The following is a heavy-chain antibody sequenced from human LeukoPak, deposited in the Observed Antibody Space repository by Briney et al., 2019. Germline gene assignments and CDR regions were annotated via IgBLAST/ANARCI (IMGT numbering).Heavy chain of an antibody. Sequence: PSETLSLTCTVSGGSIISYYWSLIRKPPGKGLEWIGYIYYSGSTNYNPSLKSRVTISVDTSKNQFSLRLSSVTAADTAVYYCARVQYSYGDYYYYGMDVWGQGTTVTVSS. V-gene: IGHV4-59*01. CDR2: IYYSGST. J-gene: IGHJ6*02. CDR1: GGSIISYY. CDR3: ARVQYSYGDYYYYGMDV. D-gene: IGHD5-18*01.